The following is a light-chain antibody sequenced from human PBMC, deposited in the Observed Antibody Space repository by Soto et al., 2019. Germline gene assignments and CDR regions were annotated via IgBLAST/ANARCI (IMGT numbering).Light chain of an antibody. CDR3: SSYTSASTLV. V-gene: IGLV2-14*01. CDR2: DVS. Sequence: QSALTQPASVSGSPGQSITISCTGTSSDVGAYNYVSWYQQHPGKAPKLMVYDVSNRPSGVSNRFSGSKSGNTASLTISGLQADDEADYYCSSYTSASTLVFSGGTKLTVL. J-gene: IGLJ3*02. CDR1: SSDVGAYNY.